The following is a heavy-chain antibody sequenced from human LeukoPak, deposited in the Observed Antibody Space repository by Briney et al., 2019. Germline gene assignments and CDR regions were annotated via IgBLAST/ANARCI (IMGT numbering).Heavy chain of an antibody. V-gene: IGHV3-30-3*01. Sequence: GGSLRLSCAASGFTFSSYAMHWVRQAPGKGLEWVAVISNDGSNKYYADSVKGRFTISRDNSKNTLYLQMNSLRAEDTAVYYCARGLYYYDSSGYWAPYFDYWGQGTLVTVSS. CDR1: GFTFSSYA. D-gene: IGHD3-22*01. J-gene: IGHJ4*02. CDR2: ISNDGSNK. CDR3: ARGLYYYDSSGYWAPYFDY.